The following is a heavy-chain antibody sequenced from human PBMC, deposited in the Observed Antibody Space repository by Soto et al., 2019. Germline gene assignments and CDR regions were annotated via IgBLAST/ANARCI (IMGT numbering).Heavy chain of an antibody. D-gene: IGHD6-13*01. CDR3: ARPAAAGQYQFDL. Sequence: QVQLQESGPGLVKPSETLSLTCTVSGGSISNSLYYWGWIRQPPGKGLEWIGTTYYSGNTYYNPSLSSRVTMPVDTSKNQFSLILSSVTAADTAVYFCARPAAAGQYQFDLWGQGTLVTVSS. CDR2: TYYSGNT. V-gene: IGHV4-39*01. J-gene: IGHJ4*02. CDR1: GGSISNSLYY.